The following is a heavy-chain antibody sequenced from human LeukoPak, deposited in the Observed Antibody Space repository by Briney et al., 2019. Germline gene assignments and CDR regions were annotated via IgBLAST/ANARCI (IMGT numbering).Heavy chain of an antibody. J-gene: IGHJ4*02. Sequence: GGSLRLSCAASGFTFSSYSMNWVRQAPGKGLEWVSSISSSSSYVYYADSVKGRFTISRDNAKNSLYLQMNSLRAEDTAVYYCARGLGYSYGPPYYWGQGTLVTVSS. V-gene: IGHV3-21*01. CDR1: GFTFSSYS. CDR2: ISSSSSYV. CDR3: ARGLGYSYGPPYY. D-gene: IGHD5-18*01.